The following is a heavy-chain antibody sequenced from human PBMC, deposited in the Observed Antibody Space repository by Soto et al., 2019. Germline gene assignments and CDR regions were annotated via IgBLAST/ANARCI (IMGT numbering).Heavy chain of an antibody. CDR2: VYSSGTT. V-gene: IGHV4-4*07. CDR1: GGPINSYW. Sequence: SETLSLTCSVSGGPINSYWWSWIRQPAGKGLEWIGRVYSSGTTDYNPSLNSRATLSVETSKNQFSLKLSSVTAADTAVYYCARDIGSYAYGEGYWGQGIQVTVSS. J-gene: IGHJ4*02. D-gene: IGHD3-10*01. CDR3: ARDIGSYAYGEGY.